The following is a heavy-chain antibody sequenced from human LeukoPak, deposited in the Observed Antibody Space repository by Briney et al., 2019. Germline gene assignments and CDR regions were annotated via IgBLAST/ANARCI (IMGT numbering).Heavy chain of an antibody. V-gene: IGHV1-18*01. CDR2: ISAYNGNT. J-gene: IGHJ4*02. Sequence: GASVKLSCRASGYTSTSYGISWVRQAPGQGLEWMGWISAYNGNTNYAQKLQGRVTMTTDTSTSTAYMELRSLTSDDTAVYYCARAHGFDSSGYSEAYFDYWGQGTLVTVSS. CDR1: GYTSTSYG. D-gene: IGHD3-22*01. CDR3: ARAHGFDSSGYSEAYFDY.